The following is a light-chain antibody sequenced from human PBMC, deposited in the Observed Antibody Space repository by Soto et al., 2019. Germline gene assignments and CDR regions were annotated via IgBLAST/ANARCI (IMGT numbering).Light chain of an antibody. Sequence: EIVMTQSPATLSLSPGDSATLSCRASQSVSSNLAWYQQKPGQAPSILIYGESTRATGIPDRLSGSGSGTELNLTISSLQSEDFAVYYCQQYNNWPEACGQGTKVDIK. CDR2: GES. CDR1: QSVSSN. V-gene: IGKV3-15*01. CDR3: QQYNNWPEA. J-gene: IGKJ1*01.